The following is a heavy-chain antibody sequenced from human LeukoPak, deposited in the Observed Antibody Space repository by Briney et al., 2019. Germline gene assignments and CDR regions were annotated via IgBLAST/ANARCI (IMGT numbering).Heavy chain of an antibody. CDR3: ARRGYDGSGIKGYFDY. D-gene: IGHD3-10*01. CDR1: GSNFTNYW. CDR2: IYPGDSDV. V-gene: IGHV5-51*01. Sequence: GASLKISFKGSGSNFTNYWIGWVRPMPGKGLEWMGIIYPGDSDVRYSPSFQGQVTISADKSISTAYLQWSSLKASDTAMYYCARRGYDGSGIKGYFDYWGQGTLVTVSS. J-gene: IGHJ4*02.